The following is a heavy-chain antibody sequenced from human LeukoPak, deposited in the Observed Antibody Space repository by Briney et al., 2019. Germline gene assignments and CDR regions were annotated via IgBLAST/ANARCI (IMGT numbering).Heavy chain of an antibody. V-gene: IGHV4-34*01. J-gene: IGHJ5*02. CDR3: ARGGILYAFDP. Sequence: SETLSLTCAVYGGSFSGYYWSWIRQPPGKGLEWIGEINHSGSTNYNPSLKSRVTISVDTSKNQFSLKLSSVTAADTAVYYCARGGILYAFDPWGQGTLVTVSS. D-gene: IGHD2-8*01. CDR2: INHSGST. CDR1: GGSFSGYY.